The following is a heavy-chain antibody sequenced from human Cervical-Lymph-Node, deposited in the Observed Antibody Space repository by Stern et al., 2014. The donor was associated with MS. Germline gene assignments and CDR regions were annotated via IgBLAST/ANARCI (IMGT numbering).Heavy chain of an antibody. CDR2: IYPGDSIT. Sequence: VQLMQSGAEVKKPGESLKISCTGSGYSFANYWIAWVRQVPGKGLEWMGIIYPGDSITKYSPSFQGQVTISADKSLNTAYLQWSSLKASDTAMYYCTRPSTMTNYWYLDLWGRGTLVTVSS. D-gene: IGHD1-1*01. J-gene: IGHJ2*01. V-gene: IGHV5-51*03. CDR3: TRPSTMTNYWYLDL. CDR1: GYSFANYW.